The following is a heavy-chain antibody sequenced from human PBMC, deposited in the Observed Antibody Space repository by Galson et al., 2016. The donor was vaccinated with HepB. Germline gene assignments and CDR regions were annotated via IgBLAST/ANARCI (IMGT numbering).Heavy chain of an antibody. Sequence: SVKVSCKASGYTFTAYGITWVRQAPGQGLEWMGWISGHNGNTNYAQKFQGRVTMTTDTSTNTAYLERRNLRSDDSAVYYCARGVALSVWYYFHYWGQGTLVTVSS. CDR3: ARGVALSVWYYFHY. D-gene: IGHD6-19*01. V-gene: IGHV1-18*01. CDR1: GYTFTAYG. CDR2: ISGHNGNT. J-gene: IGHJ4*02.